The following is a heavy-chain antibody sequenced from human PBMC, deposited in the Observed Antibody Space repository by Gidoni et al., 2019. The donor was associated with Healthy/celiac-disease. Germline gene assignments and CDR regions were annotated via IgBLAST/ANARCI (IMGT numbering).Heavy chain of an antibody. CDR2: ISSNGGST. J-gene: IGHJ4*02. Sequence: EVQLVESGGGLVQPGGSLRPSCSASVFTSRRYAMHWVRQAPGQGLEYVSAISSNGGSTYYADSVNGRFTISRDNSKNTLYLQMSSLRAEDTAVYYCVKDRGYSGYDYSLAWDFDYWGQGTLVTVSS. V-gene: IGHV3-64D*06. CDR1: VFTSRRYA. D-gene: IGHD5-12*01. CDR3: VKDRGYSGYDYSLAWDFDY.